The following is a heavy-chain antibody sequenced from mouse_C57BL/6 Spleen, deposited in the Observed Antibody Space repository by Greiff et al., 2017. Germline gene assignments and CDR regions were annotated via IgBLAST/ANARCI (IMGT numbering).Heavy chain of an antibody. CDR1: GYTFTSYW. CDR2: IDPGNGNT. V-gene: IGHV1-50*01. D-gene: IGHD2-4*01. CDR3: ASDYPSFDY. J-gene: IGHJ2*01. Sequence: VQLQQPGAELVKPGASVKLSCKASGYTFTSYWMQWVKQRPGQGLEWIGEIDPGNGNTKYAPKFQGKATITADTSSNTAYLQLSSLTSEDTAIYYCASDYPSFDYWGQSTTLTVSS.